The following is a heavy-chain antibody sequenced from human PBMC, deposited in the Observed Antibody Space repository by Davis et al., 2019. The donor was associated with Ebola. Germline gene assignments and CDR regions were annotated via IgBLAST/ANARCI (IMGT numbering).Heavy chain of an antibody. D-gene: IGHD4-17*01. CDR3: ARDLGRVTVGN. CDR1: GFIFDDYS. Sequence: PWGSLRLSCAASGFIFDDYSMHWVRQAPGKGLQLVAFIIWNRASIDYADSVKGRFTISRDNAKASLYLQMNSLKTGDTAFYYCARDLGRVTVGNWGQGTLVTVSS. J-gene: IGHJ4*02. V-gene: IGHV3-9*01. CDR2: IIWNRASI.